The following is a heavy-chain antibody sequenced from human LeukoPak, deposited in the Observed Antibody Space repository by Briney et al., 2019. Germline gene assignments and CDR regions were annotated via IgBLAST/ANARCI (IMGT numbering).Heavy chain of an antibody. CDR1: GFTFSDFG. CDR2: VSADGSHK. D-gene: IGHD6-19*01. J-gene: IGHJ4*02. Sequence: GGSLRLSCEASGFTFSDFGMHWVRQAPGKGLEWVAVVSADGSHKQYADSVKGRFTISRDNSKNTLYLQLNSLRSEDTAVYYCARGSDSSGWYDYFDYWGQGTLVTVSS. CDR3: ARGSDSSGWYDYFDY. V-gene: IGHV3-30*03.